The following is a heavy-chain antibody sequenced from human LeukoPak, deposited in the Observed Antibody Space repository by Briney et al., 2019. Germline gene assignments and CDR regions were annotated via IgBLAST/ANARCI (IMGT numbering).Heavy chain of an antibody. D-gene: IGHD5-12*01. CDR2: IKSKTDGGTT. CDR3: TTGRGYSGYDGFDY. CDR1: GFTFSNAW. Sequence: PGGSLRLSCAASGFTFSNAWMSWVRQAPGKGLEWVGRIKSKTDGGTTDYAAPVKGRFTISRDDSKNTRYLQMNSLKTEDTAVYYCTTGRGYSGYDGFDYWGQGTLVTVSS. J-gene: IGHJ4*02. V-gene: IGHV3-15*01.